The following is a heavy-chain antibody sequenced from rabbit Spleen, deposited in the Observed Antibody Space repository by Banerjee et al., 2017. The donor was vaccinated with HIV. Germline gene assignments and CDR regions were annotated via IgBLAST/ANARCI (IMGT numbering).Heavy chain of an antibody. CDR3: ARDGAGSSYFNL. Sequence: QLKESGGGLVQPGGSLKLSCKASGFTISSYYMNWVRQAPGKGLEWIGYIDPVFGITYYANWVNGRFTISSHNAQNTLYLQLNSLTAADTATYFCARDGAGSSYFNLWGPGTLVTVS. V-gene: IGHV1S7*01. CDR2: IDPVFGIT. J-gene: IGHJ4*01. D-gene: IGHD8-1*01. CDR1: GFTISSYY.